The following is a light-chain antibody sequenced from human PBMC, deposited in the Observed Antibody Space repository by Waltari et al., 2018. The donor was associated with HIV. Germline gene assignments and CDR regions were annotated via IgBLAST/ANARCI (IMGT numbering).Light chain of an antibody. CDR2: YDS. CDR1: TIERKS. V-gene: IGLV3-21*04. CDR3: QVWDSTIDHVL. Sequence: SSVLTQPPSVSVAPGKTATITCGGTTIERKSVPWYQQKPGQAPVLVLCYDSDRPSGIPERFSGSNSGNTATLTISRVGVGDEADYYCQVWDSTIDHVLFGGGTKLTVL. J-gene: IGLJ2*01.